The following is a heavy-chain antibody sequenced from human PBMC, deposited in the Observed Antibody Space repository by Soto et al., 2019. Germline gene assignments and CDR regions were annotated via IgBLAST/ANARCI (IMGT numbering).Heavy chain of an antibody. CDR3: ARGLPGVAVARKSPHRYFDY. D-gene: IGHD6-19*01. CDR2: INHSGST. Sequence: ETLSLTCAVYGGSFSGYYWSWIRQPPGKGLEWIGEINHSGSTNYNPSLKSRVTISVDTSKNQFSLKLSSVTAADTAVYYCARGLPGVAVARKSPHRYFDYWGQGTLVTVSS. V-gene: IGHV4-34*01. J-gene: IGHJ4*02. CDR1: GGSFSGYY.